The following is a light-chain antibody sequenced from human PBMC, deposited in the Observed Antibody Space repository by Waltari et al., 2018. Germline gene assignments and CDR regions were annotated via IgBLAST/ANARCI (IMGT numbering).Light chain of an antibody. J-gene: IGKJ3*01. Sequence: EIQMTQPPSTLSASVEERVHINCRASQSISSWLAWYQQKPGKAPKLLIYTASSLESGVPSRFSGSGSGTEFTLTISSLQPDDFATYYCQQYNSYPIFSFGPGTKVDIK. CDR1: QSISSW. CDR3: QQYNSYPIFS. V-gene: IGKV1-5*03. CDR2: TAS.